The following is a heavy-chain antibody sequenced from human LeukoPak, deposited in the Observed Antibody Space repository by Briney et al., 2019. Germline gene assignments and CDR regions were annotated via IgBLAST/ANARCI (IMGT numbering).Heavy chain of an antibody. CDR2: IYYSGST. CDR1: GGSISSGGYY. Sequence: SQTLSLTCAVSGGSISSGGYYWSWIRQPPGKGLEWIGYIYYSGSTNYNPSPKSRVTISVDTSKNQFSLKLSSVTAADTAVYYCARDSDYDFWSGYYPTGTYGMDVWGQGTTVTVSS. V-gene: IGHV4-61*08. CDR3: ARDSDYDFWSGYYPTGTYGMDV. D-gene: IGHD3-3*01. J-gene: IGHJ6*02.